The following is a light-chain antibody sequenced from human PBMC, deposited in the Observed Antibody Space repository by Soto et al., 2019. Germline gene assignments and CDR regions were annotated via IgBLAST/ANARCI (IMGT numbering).Light chain of an antibody. CDR3: QQYNNWPPYT. V-gene: IGKV3-15*01. Sequence: EVVMTQSPATLSVSPGEGATLSCRASQSVNSDLAWYQQKPGQAPRLLIYGASTRATGTPTRFSGSGSGTEFTLTISSLQSEDFAVYFCQQYNNWPPYTFGQGTRLEIK. J-gene: IGKJ5*01. CDR1: QSVNSD. CDR2: GAS.